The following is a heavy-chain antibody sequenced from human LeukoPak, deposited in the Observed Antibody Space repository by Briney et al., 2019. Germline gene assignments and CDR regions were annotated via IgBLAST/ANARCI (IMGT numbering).Heavy chain of an antibody. Sequence: PGGSLRLSCAASGFTFSSYAMSWVRQAPGKGLEWVSAISGSGGSTYYADSVKGRFTISRDNSKNTLYLQTNSLRAEDTAVYYCAKDRYSGYDSYYFDYWGQGTLVTVSS. CDR2: ISGSGGST. V-gene: IGHV3-23*01. J-gene: IGHJ4*02. D-gene: IGHD5-12*01. CDR3: AKDRYSGYDSYYFDY. CDR1: GFTFSSYA.